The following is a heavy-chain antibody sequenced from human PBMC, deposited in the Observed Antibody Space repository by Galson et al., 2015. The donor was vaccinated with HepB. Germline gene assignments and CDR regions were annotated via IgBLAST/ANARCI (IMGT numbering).Heavy chain of an antibody. V-gene: IGHV3-23*01. CDR1: GFTFTSFA. Sequence: SLRLSCAASGFTFTSFAMSWVRQAPGKGLEWVSTCSGTGDITYYTDSVRGRFTVSRDNSKSTLFLQMVSLRAEDMALYYCARNHEYTYGYGDYWGQGTLVTVSS. J-gene: IGHJ4*02. CDR3: ARNHEYTYGYGDY. CDR2: CSGTGDIT. D-gene: IGHD5-18*01.